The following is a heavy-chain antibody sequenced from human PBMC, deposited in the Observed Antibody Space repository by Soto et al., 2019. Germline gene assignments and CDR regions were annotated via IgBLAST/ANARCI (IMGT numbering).Heavy chain of an antibody. J-gene: IGHJ6*02. V-gene: IGHV4-4*02. CDR3: ARAPGAYYYGSGKAPPYYYYGMDV. CDR1: GGSISSSNW. Sequence: SETLSLTCAVSGGSISSSNWWSWVRQPPGKGLEWIGEIYHSGSTNYNPSLKSRVTISVDKSKNQFSLKLSCVTAADTAVYYCARAPGAYYYGSGKAPPYYYYGMDVWGQGTTVTVSS. D-gene: IGHD3-10*01. CDR2: IYHSGST.